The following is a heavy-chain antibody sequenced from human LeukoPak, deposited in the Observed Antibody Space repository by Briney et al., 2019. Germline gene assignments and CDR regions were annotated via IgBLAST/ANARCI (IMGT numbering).Heavy chain of an antibody. CDR2: IHYSGST. D-gene: IGHD3-9*01. Sequence: PSETLSLTCSVSGDSIRRRSYYWGWIRQPPGKGLEWIGSIHYSGSTYYNPSLKSRVTISIDTSKSQLSLNLTSVTAADTAVYFCVDDSTGYYYFDYWGQGTLVTVSS. V-gene: IGHV4-39*01. CDR3: VDDSTGYYYFDY. J-gene: IGHJ4*02. CDR1: GDSIRRRSYY.